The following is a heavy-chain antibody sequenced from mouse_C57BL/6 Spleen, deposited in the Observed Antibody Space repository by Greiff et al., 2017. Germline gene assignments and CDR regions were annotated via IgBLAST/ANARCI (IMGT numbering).Heavy chain of an antibody. CDR3: ASNYYGSSYSDYAMDY. CDR1: GYTFTSYW. CDR2: IHPSASDT. J-gene: IGHJ4*01. Sequence: QVQLQQPGAELVKPGASVKVSCQASGYTFTSYWMHWVKKRPGQGLEWIGRIHPSASDTNSNQKFKGKATLTVDKSSSTSYMQLTSLTAEDSAVYYCASNYYGSSYSDYAMDYWGQGTSVTVSS. V-gene: IGHV1-74*01. D-gene: IGHD1-1*01.